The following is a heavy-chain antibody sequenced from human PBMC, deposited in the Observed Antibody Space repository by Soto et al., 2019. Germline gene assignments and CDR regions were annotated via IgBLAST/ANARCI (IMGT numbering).Heavy chain of an antibody. D-gene: IGHD3-22*01. CDR3: ARGSSDSSGYSNWFDP. Sequence: QVQLVQSGAEVKKPGSSVKVSCKASGGTFSSYAISWVRQAPGQGLEWMGGIIPIFGTANYAQKFQGRVTITVSESARTAYMELGSLRSEDTAVYYGARGSSDSSGYSNWFDPWGQGTLVTVSS. CDR2: IIPIFGTA. CDR1: GGTFSSYA. V-gene: IGHV1-69*01. J-gene: IGHJ5*02.